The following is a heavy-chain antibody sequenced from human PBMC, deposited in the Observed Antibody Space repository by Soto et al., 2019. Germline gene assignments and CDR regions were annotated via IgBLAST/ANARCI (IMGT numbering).Heavy chain of an antibody. CDR2: ISGCGGST. Sequence: EVQLLESGGGLVQPGGSLRLSCAASGFTFSSYAMSWVRQAPGKGLEWVSAISGCGGSTYYADSVKGRFTISRDNSKNTLYLQMNGLRAEDTAVDYCAQALYCGSYYFDYWGQGTLVTVSS. V-gene: IGHV3-23*01. J-gene: IGHJ4*02. D-gene: IGHD1-26*01. CDR1: GFTFSSYA. CDR3: AQALYCGSYYFDY.